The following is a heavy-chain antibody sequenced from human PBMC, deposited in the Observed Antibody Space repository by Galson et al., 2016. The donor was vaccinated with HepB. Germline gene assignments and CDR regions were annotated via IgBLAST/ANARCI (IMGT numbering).Heavy chain of an antibody. V-gene: IGHV4-30-2*01. J-gene: IGHJ5*02. CDR2: VYHTGKT. Sequence: TLSLTCTVSGGSISSDGYFWSWIRQPPGKGLEWIGHVYHTGKTYYNPSLKSRVTTSLDRSSNQFSLRLNSVTAADTAVYYCARTIYVLHFLDRPSYFDPWGQGTLVTVSS. CDR3: ARTIYVLHFLDRPSYFDP. CDR1: GGSISSDGYF. D-gene: IGHD3/OR15-3a*01.